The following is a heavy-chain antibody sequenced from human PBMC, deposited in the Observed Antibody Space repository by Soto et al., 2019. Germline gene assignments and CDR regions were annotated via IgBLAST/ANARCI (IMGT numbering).Heavy chain of an antibody. D-gene: IGHD6-13*01. CDR1: GGSISSGGYY. Sequence: QVQLQESGPGLVKPSQTLSLTCTVSGGSISSGGYYWSWIRQHPGKGLEWIGYIYYSGSTYYNPSLKSRVTISVDTAKNQFSLKLSSVTAADTAVYYCAYGSSWANWFDPWGQGTLVTVSS. CDR2: IYYSGST. V-gene: IGHV4-31*03. CDR3: AYGSSWANWFDP. J-gene: IGHJ5*02.